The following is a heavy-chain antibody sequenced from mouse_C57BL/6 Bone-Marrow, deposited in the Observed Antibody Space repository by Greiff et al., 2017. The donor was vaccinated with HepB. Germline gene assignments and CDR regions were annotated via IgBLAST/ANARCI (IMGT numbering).Heavy chain of an antibody. CDR3: AREGTRDY. J-gene: IGHJ2*01. Sequence: QVQLKESGAELARPGASVKMSCKASGYTFTSYTMHWVNQRPGQGLEWIGYINPSSGYTKYNQKFKDKATLTADKSSSTAYMQLSSLTSEDSAVYYCAREGTRDYWGQGTTLTVSS. CDR1: GYTFTSYT. V-gene: IGHV1-4*01. D-gene: IGHD3-3*01. CDR2: INPSSGYT.